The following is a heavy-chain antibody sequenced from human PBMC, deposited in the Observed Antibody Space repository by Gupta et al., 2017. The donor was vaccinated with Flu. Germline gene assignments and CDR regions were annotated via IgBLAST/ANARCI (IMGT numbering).Heavy chain of an antibody. Sequence: SNYFCGSFRQPPGKVLGWIARIYYGGSTYYNPSLKSRVMISIDASDNQFSLILISVTTADTAVYYCTRHLTSVSTEDFWGQGTLVTVSS. CDR3: TRHLTSVSTEDF. V-gene: IGHV4-39*01. D-gene: IGHD3-9*01. CDR2: IYYGGST. CDR1: SNYF. J-gene: IGHJ4*02.